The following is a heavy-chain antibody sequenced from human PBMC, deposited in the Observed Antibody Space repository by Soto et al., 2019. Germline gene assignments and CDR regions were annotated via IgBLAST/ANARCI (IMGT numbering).Heavy chain of an antibody. V-gene: IGHV3-53*02. J-gene: IGHJ4*02. Sequence: EVQLVETGGGLIQPGGSLRLSCAASGFTVSSNYMSWVRQAPGKGLEWVSVIYSGGSTYYADSVKGRFTISRDNSKNTLYLQMNSLRAEDTAVYYCARGLYGSGSYYDLDYWGQGTLVTVSS. D-gene: IGHD3-10*01. CDR2: IYSGGST. CDR1: GFTVSSNY. CDR3: ARGLYGSGSYYDLDY.